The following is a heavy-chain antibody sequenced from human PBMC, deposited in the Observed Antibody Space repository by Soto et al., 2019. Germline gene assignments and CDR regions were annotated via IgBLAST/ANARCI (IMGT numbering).Heavy chain of an antibody. J-gene: IGHJ4*02. CDR3: ARVEGSASSAGD. V-gene: IGHV1-2*02. Sequence: QVQLVQSGAEVKQPGASVKVSCKASGYTFTDYYIHWVRQAPGQGLEWMGFINPSSGATNYAQKFRCRVTMTRDTSINTAYVDLSRLRSDDTAVYYCARVEGSASSAGDWGQGTLVTVSS. CDR2: INPSSGAT. D-gene: IGHD6-6*01. CDR1: GYTFTDYY.